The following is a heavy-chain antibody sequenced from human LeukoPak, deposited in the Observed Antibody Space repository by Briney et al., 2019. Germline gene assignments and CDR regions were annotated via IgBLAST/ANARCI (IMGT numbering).Heavy chain of an antibody. CDR1: GHTFSSYA. V-gene: IGHV3-23*01. CDR3: ANWAGTSAWYGPFDY. Sequence: GGSLRVSCAASGHTFSSYAMIWVRQAPGKGLEWVSVIRGNGDRTCYAGSGKVRFPLSRYNAKNTLYLQMNSLRAEDTAVYYCANWAGTSAWYGPFDYWGQGTLVTVSS. J-gene: IGHJ4*02. CDR2: IRGNGDRT. D-gene: IGHD6-19*01.